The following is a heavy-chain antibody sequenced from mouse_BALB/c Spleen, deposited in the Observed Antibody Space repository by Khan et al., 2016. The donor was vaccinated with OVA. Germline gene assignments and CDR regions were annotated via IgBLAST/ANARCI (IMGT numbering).Heavy chain of an antibody. V-gene: IGHV9-3-1*01. CDR2: IYTYTGEP. CDR3: AKGSSRALDY. J-gene: IGHJ4*01. D-gene: IGHD1-1*01. CDR1: GYTFTNYG. Sequence: QIQLVQSGPELKKPGETVKISCKASGYTFTNYGMNWVKQAPGKGLKWMGWIYTYTGEPTYADDFKGRFAFSLESSASTAYLQINNLTNEDTATYFCAKGSSRALDYWGQGTSVTVSS.